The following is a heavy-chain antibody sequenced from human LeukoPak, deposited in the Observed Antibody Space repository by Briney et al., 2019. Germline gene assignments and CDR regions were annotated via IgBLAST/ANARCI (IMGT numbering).Heavy chain of an antibody. V-gene: IGHV4-4*07. CDR1: GGSISSYD. D-gene: IGHD2-2*03. J-gene: IGHJ5*02. Sequence: SETLSLTCTVSGGSISSYDWSWIRQPAGKGLEWIGRIYTSGSTNYNPSLKSRVTMSVDTSKNQFSLKLSSVTAADTAVYYCARDLDIVVENWFDPWGQGTLVTVSS. CDR3: ARDLDIVVENWFDP. CDR2: IYTSGST.